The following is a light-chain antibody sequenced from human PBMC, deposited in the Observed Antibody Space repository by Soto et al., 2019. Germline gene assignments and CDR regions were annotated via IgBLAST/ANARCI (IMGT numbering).Light chain of an antibody. Sequence: VLTHSPGPLSLSPVERATLSFSVSQSVSSSYLACYQHKPGQAPRLLIYGAATRATGIPDRFSGSRSGTDFTLTSSRLEPEDSAVYYCQQYGSSPTWTFGQGTKVDIK. J-gene: IGKJ1*01. CDR3: QQYGSSPTWT. V-gene: IGKV3-20*01. CDR1: QSVSSSY. CDR2: GAA.